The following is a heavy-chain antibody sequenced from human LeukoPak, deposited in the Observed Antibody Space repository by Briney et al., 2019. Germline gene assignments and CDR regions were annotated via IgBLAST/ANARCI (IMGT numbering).Heavy chain of an antibody. J-gene: IGHJ4*02. CDR1: GFTFSSYA. Sequence: PGGSLRLSCAASGFTFSSYAMHRVRQAPGKGLEWVAVISYDGSNKYYADSVKGRFTISRDNSKNTLYLQMNSLRAEDTAVYYCARLGAGVDYWGQGTLVTVSS. CDR2: ISYDGSNK. CDR3: ARLGAGVDY. D-gene: IGHD4/OR15-4a*01. V-gene: IGHV3-30*04.